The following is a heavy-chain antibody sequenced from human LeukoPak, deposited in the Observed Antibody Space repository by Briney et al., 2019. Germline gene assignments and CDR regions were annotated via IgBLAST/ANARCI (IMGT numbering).Heavy chain of an antibody. CDR3: AKDIQAGYSYVNWFDP. Sequence: SGGSLRLSCAASGFTFSSYATGWVRQAPGKGLEWVSAIMGSGGSTYYADSVKGRFTISRDNSKNTLYLQMNSLRAEDTAVYYCAKDIQAGYSYVNWFDPWGQGTLVTVSS. CDR2: IMGSGGST. V-gene: IGHV3-23*01. D-gene: IGHD5-18*01. J-gene: IGHJ5*02. CDR1: GFTFSSYA.